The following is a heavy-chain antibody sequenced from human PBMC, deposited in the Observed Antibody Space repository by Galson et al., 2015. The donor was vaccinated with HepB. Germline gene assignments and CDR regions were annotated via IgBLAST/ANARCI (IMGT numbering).Heavy chain of an antibody. J-gene: IGHJ5*02. V-gene: IGHV1-69*10. CDR2: IIPILGIA. Sequence: SVKVSCKASGGTFSSYAISWVRQAPGQGLEWMGGIIPILGIANYAQKFQGRVTITADKSTSTAYMELSSLRSEDTAVYYCARDAAPRTMRSGYYKWFDPWGQGTLVTVSS. D-gene: IGHD3-3*01. CDR3: ARDAAPRTMRSGYYKWFDP. CDR1: GGTFSSYA.